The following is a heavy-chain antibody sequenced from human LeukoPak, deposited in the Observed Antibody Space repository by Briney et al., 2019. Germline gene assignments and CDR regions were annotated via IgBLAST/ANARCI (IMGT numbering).Heavy chain of an antibody. J-gene: IGHJ2*01. V-gene: IGHV3-30*02. CDR2: XXHXGNKK. Sequence: PGGSLRLSCGASGFSFSDYGMHWVRQAPGKGLEWVAFXXHXGNKKYLXXXXXXRFSVSRDNSNNTLYLQMSSLRPDDTALYSCXXXXXXXTXXXXXYLGLWGRGTLXTVSS. CDR3: XXXXXXXTXXXXXYLGL. CDR1: GFSFSDYG.